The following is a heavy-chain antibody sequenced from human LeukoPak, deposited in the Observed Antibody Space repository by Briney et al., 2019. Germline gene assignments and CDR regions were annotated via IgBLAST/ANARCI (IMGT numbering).Heavy chain of an antibody. J-gene: IGHJ3*01. CDR1: GGTFNNYA. D-gene: IGHD5-18*01. Sequence: ASVKVSCKASGGTFNNYAISWVRQAPGQGLEWMGRIVTILGIANYAQEFQGRLIITADKATSSAYMELSSLRSEDTAVYYCARDQGDNSYGYYAICYAFDVWGQGTMVTVSS. CDR3: ARDQGDNSYGYYAICYAFDV. V-gene: IGHV1-69*10. CDR2: IVTILGIA.